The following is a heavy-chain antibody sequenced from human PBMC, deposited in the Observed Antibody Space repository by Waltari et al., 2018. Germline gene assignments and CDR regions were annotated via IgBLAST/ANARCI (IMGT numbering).Heavy chain of an antibody. CDR2: ISSSGSTI. CDR3: ARGRDGLRYFDL. CDR1: GFTFSSYE. Sequence: EVQLVESGGGLVQPGGSLRLSCAASGFTFSSYEVNWVRQAPGKGLEWVSYISSSGSTIYYADSVKGRFTISRDNAKNSLYLQMNSLRAEDTAVYYCARGRDGLRYFDLWGRGTLVTVSS. J-gene: IGHJ2*01. V-gene: IGHV3-48*03.